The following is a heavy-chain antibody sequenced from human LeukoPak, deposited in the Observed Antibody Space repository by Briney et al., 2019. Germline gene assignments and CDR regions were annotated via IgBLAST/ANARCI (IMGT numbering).Heavy chain of an antibody. CDR3: ARDFLETTFSSWFDP. Sequence: GGSLRLSCAASGFTFSSYAMSWVRQAPGKGLEWVAVISYDGSNKYYADSVKGRFTISRDNSKNTLYLQMNSLRAEDTAVYYCARDFLETTFSSWFDPWGQGTPVTVSS. J-gene: IGHJ5*02. CDR2: ISYDGSNK. D-gene: IGHD4-11*01. V-gene: IGHV3-30-3*01. CDR1: GFTFSSYA.